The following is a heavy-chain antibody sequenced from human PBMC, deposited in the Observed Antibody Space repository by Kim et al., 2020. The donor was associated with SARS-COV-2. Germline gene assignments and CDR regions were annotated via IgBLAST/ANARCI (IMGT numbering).Heavy chain of an antibody. Sequence: GGSLRLSCAASGFTFSSYSMNWVRQAPGKGLEWVSSISSSSSYIYYADSVKGRFTISRDNAKNSLYLQMNSLRAEDTAVYYCARDPRYSSGWCRHDAFDIWGQGTMVTVSS. D-gene: IGHD6-19*01. CDR1: GFTFSSYS. CDR3: ARDPRYSSGWCRHDAFDI. J-gene: IGHJ3*02. V-gene: IGHV3-21*01. CDR2: ISSSSSYI.